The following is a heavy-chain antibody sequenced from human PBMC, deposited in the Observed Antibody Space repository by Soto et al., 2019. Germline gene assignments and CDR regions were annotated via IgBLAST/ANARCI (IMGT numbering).Heavy chain of an antibody. J-gene: IGHJ4*02. CDR1: GFTFSNAW. CDR3: ATGDVLWFGELSAPGY. V-gene: IGHV3-15*01. D-gene: IGHD3-10*01. CDR2: IKSKTDGGTT. Sequence: GGSLRLSCAASGFTFSNAWMSWVRQAPGKGLEWVGRIKSKTDGGTTDYAAPVKGRFTISRDDSKNTLYLQMNSLKSEDTAVYYCATGDVLWFGELSAPGYWGQGTLVTVSS.